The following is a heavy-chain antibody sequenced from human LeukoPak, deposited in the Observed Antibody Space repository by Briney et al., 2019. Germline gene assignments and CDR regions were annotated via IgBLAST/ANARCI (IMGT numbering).Heavy chain of an antibody. CDR2: IWYDGSNK. CDR1: GFTFSSYG. V-gene: IGHV3-33*01. J-gene: IGHJ4*02. CDR3: ARERELLRDAPAYYFDY. Sequence: PGGSLRLSCAASGFTFSSYGMHWVRQAPGKGLEWVAVIWYDGSNKYYADSVKGRFTISRDNSKNTLYLQMNSLRAEDTAVYYCARERELLRDAPAYYFDYWGQGTLVTVSS. D-gene: IGHD1-7*01.